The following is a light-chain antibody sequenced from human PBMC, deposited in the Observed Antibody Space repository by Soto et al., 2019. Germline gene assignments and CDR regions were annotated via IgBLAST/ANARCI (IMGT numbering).Light chain of an antibody. J-gene: IGKJ1*01. V-gene: IGKV1-8*01. CDR3: QQSYSIPHT. Sequence: AIRMTQSPSSLSASTGDRVTITCRASQGISSYLAWYQQKPGKAPKLLIYAASTLQSGVPSRFSGGGSGADFTLTVSSLQPEDFATYYCQQSYSIPHTFGQGTKVDIK. CDR1: QGISSY. CDR2: AAS.